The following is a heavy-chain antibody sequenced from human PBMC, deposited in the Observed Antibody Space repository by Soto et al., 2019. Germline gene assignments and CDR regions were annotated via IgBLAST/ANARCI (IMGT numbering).Heavy chain of an antibody. CDR1: GGSFSGYY. Sequence: PSETLSHTCAVYGGSFSGYYWSWIRQPPGKGLEWIGEINHSGSTNYNPSLKSRVTISVDTSKNQFSLKLSSVTAADTAVYYCARQAGITIFRVGTYYYYYMDVWGKGTTVTVSS. CDR2: INHSGST. V-gene: IGHV4-34*01. J-gene: IGHJ6*03. CDR3: ARQAGITIFRVGTYYYYYMDV. D-gene: IGHD3-3*01.